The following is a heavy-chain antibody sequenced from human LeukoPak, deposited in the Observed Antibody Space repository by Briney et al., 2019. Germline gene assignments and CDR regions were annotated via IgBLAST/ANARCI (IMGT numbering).Heavy chain of an antibody. D-gene: IGHD3-22*01. Sequence: SETLSLTCTVSGGSVSSGIYSWSWIRQPPGKGLEWIGYIYYSGSSNYNPSLMSRVAISIDTSRNQFSLKLSSVTAADAAVYYCARDTRSYDTSGYYYFDYWGQGALVTVSS. V-gene: IGHV4-61*01. J-gene: IGHJ4*02. CDR1: GGSVSSGIYS. CDR2: IYYSGSS. CDR3: ARDTRSYDTSGYYYFDY.